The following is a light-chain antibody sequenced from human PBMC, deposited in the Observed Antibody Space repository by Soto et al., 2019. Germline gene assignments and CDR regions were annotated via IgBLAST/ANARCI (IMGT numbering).Light chain of an antibody. CDR2: AAS. CDR1: QNIASH. CDR3: QESHSIPFT. V-gene: IGKV1-39*01. Sequence: DIQMTQSPSSLSASVGDSVTITCRASQNIASHLNWYQQKPGKAPKLLIYAASSLQSGVPSRFSGSTSGTDFTLTISSLQPEDFSSYYCQESHSIPFTFGQGTKLEIK. J-gene: IGKJ2*01.